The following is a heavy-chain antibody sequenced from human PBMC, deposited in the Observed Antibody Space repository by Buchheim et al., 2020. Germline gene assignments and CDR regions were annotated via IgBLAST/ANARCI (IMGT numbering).Heavy chain of an antibody. CDR3: ARGTYYDFWSGYLKYYYYYGMDV. V-gene: IGHV3-7*01. CDR1: GFTFSSYW. D-gene: IGHD3-3*01. J-gene: IGHJ6*02. Sequence: EVQLVESGGGLVQPGGSLRLSCAASGFTFSSYWMGWVRQAPGKGLEWVANIKQDGSEKYYVDSVKGRFTISRDNAKNSLYLQMNSLRAEDTAVYYCARGTYYDFWSGYLKYYYYYGMDVWGQGTT. CDR2: IKQDGSEK.